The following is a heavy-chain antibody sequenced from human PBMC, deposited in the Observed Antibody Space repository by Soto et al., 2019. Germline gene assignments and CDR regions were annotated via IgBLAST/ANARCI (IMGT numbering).Heavy chain of an antibody. Sequence: QVQLVQSGAEVKKPGASVKVSCKASGYTFTSYAIHWVRQAPGQRLEWMGWINAGNGNTKYSQKFQGRVTITRDTFASTAYMAQSSVISEGAALYYGASDLEGMDIWGQGTMVTVSS. V-gene: IGHV1-3*01. CDR2: INAGNGNT. CDR3: ASDLEGMDI. CDR1: GYTFTSYA. D-gene: IGHD6-13*01. J-gene: IGHJ3*02.